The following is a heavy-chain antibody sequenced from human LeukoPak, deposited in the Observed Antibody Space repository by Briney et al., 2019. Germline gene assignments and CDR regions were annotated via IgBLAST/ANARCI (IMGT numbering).Heavy chain of an antibody. Sequence: ASVKVSCKASGYTFTSYGISWVRQAPGQGLEWMGWISAYNGNTNYAQNLQGRVIMTTDTSRSTAYMELRSLRSDDTAVYYCARDGIQLWFYAFDIWGQGTMVTVSS. CDR3: ARDGIQLWFYAFDI. J-gene: IGHJ3*02. CDR1: GYTFTSYG. V-gene: IGHV1-18*01. CDR2: ISAYNGNT. D-gene: IGHD5-18*01.